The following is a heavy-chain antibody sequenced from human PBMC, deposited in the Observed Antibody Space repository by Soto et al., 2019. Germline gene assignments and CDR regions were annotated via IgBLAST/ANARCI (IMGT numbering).Heavy chain of an antibody. CDR2: IYYSGST. CDR1: GGSISRSSYY. Sequence: PSEALSLTCTVSGGSISRSSYYWGWIRQPPGKGLEWIGSIYYSGSTYYNPSLKSRVTISVDTSKNQFSLKLSSVTAADTAVYYCARHGSGSGVWSGPYYFDYWGQGTLVTVSS. D-gene: IGHD3-3*01. J-gene: IGHJ4*02. CDR3: ARHGSGSGVWSGPYYFDY. V-gene: IGHV4-39*01.